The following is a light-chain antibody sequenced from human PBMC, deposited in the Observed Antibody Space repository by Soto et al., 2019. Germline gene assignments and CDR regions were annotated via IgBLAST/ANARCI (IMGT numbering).Light chain of an antibody. Sequence: DIVLTQSPGTLSLSPGERATLSCRASQSISSSYLAWYQQKPGQAPRLLIYAASSRATGIPDRFSGSGSGTDFTLTISRLEPEDFAVYYCQQYGSSSYTVGQGTQLEIK. CDR2: AAS. CDR3: QQYGSSSYT. J-gene: IGKJ2*01. V-gene: IGKV3-20*01. CDR1: QSISSSY.